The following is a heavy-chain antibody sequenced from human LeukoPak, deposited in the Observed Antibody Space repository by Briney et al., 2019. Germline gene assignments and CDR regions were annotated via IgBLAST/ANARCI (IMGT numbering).Heavy chain of an antibody. CDR2: IYSGGTT. CDR1: GFTVSRDY. Sequence: GGSLRLSCSASGFTVSRDYMSWVRQAPGKGLAWLSVIYSGGTTYYADSVKGRFTISRDNSKNTVYLQMNSLRVEDTAMYYCTRGGSVPATRSFDYWGQGTLATVSS. V-gene: IGHV3-66*01. J-gene: IGHJ4*02. D-gene: IGHD6-19*01. CDR3: TRGGSVPATRSFDY.